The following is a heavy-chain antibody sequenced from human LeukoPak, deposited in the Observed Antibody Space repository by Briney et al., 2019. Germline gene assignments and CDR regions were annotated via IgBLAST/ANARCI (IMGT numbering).Heavy chain of an antibody. CDR1: GFTFSTYS. V-gene: IGHV3-48*01. Sequence: GGSLRLSCAASGFTFSTYSMNWVRQAPGKGLEWVSYIRSRSSTIYYADSVKGRFTISRDNAKNSLYLQMNSLRAEDTAVYYCARALGYCSSTSCYYFDNWGQGTLVTVSS. CDR2: IRSRSSTI. D-gene: IGHD2-2*01. CDR3: ARALGYCSSTSCYYFDN. J-gene: IGHJ4*02.